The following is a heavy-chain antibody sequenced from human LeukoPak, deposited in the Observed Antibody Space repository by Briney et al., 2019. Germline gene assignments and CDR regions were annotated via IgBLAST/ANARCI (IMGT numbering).Heavy chain of an antibody. CDR3: ARDATAKAYQVLYGPNYFDP. J-gene: IGHJ5*02. D-gene: IGHD2-2*02. CDR1: GGSFSGYY. Sequence: SETLSLTCAVYGGSFSGYYWSWIRQPPGKGLEWIGEINHSGSTNYNPSLKSRVTISVDTSKNQFSLKLSSVTAADTAVYYCARDATAKAYQVLYGPNYFDPWGQGTLVTVSS. CDR2: INHSGST. V-gene: IGHV4-34*01.